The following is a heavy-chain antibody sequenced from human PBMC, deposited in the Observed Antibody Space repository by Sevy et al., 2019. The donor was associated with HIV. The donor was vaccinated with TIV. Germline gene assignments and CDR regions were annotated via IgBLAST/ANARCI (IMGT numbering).Heavy chain of an antibody. CDR1: GFTFSISD. Sequence: GGSLRLSCAASGFTFSISDMNWVRQAPGKGLEWVSFISSRSSTIYYADSVKGRFTISRKNAKNSLYLQMNSLRDDDTAVYYCASGSNHKNFDYWGQGTLVTVSS. CDR2: ISSRSSTI. D-gene: IGHD3-10*01. CDR3: ASGSNHKNFDY. J-gene: IGHJ4*02. V-gene: IGHV3-48*02.